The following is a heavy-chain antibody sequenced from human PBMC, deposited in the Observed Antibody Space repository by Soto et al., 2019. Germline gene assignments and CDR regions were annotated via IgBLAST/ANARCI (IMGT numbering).Heavy chain of an antibody. J-gene: IGHJ4*02. CDR2: ISQSGST. Sequence: SETLSLTCSIYSGSFSGFYWSWIRQPPGKRLEWIGEISQSGSTNYNPSLRSRVSISVDTSKNQFSLNLTSVTAADTAVYYCARAPKVSGSSQTRPDFWGQGALVTVS. CDR1: SGSFSGFY. CDR3: ARAPKVSGSSQTRPDF. D-gene: IGHD6-6*01. V-gene: IGHV4-34*01.